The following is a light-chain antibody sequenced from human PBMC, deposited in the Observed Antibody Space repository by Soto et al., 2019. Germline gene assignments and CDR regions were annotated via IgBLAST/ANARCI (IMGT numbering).Light chain of an antibody. CDR1: QSVSRNH. CDR3: QQYSSSRT. V-gene: IGKV3-20*01. J-gene: IGKJ1*01. Sequence: DIVLTQSPATLALSPGERRTLCCKASQSVSRNHLAWYQQKPGQAPRLLIYGGSSRATGIQVSFSGSGSETEFTLAITRLEPEDFAMDDCQQYSSSRTFGQGTKVDIK. CDR2: GGS.